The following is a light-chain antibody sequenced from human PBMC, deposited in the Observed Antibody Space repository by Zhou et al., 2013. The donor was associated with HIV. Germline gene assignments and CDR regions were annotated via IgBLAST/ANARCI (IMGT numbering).Light chain of an antibody. J-gene: IGKJ1*01. Sequence: DIQMTQSPSSLSASVGDRVTITCRASQGISNYLAWYQQKPGKVPKLLIYAASTLQSGVPSRFSGSGSGTDFTLTISSLQPEDFATYYCQQSYSTSRGTWTFGQGTKVEIK. CDR2: AAS. CDR1: QGISNY. CDR3: QQSYSTSRGTWT. V-gene: IGKV1-27*01.